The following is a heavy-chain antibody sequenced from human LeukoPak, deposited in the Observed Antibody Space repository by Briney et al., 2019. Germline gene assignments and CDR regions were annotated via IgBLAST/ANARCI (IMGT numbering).Heavy chain of an antibody. Sequence: SQTLSVTCAISGDSVSSNNGAWNWIRQSPSRGVEWLGRTYYRSKWYNDFAPSMQGRVTISPDTSKNQFSLQLYSVTPEDTAVYYCARDVGTSGWHTFDYWGQGTLVTVSS. CDR3: ARDVGTSGWHTFDY. D-gene: IGHD6-19*01. CDR1: GDSVSSNNGA. V-gene: IGHV6-1*01. CDR2: TYYRSKWYN. J-gene: IGHJ4*02.